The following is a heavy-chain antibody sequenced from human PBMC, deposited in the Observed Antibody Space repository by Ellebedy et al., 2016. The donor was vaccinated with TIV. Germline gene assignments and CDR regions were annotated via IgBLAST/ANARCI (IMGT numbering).Heavy chain of an antibody. V-gene: IGHV3-21*01. Sequence: GESLKISXAASGFTFSSYNMNWVRQTPGKGLEWVSSISSSEDFIEYADSVQGRFTISRDNAEKSLFLQMNSLRADDTGVYYCARAFGEGFSTDPDFWGQGILVTVSS. CDR1: GFTFSSYN. J-gene: IGHJ4*02. CDR3: ARAFGEGFSTDPDF. D-gene: IGHD3-16*01. CDR2: ISSSEDFI.